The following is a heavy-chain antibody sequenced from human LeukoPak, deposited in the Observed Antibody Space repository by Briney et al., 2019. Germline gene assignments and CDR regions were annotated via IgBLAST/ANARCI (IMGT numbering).Heavy chain of an antibody. J-gene: IGHJ4*02. CDR3: ARTGYCSTTSCSAIDY. V-gene: IGHV5-51*01. CDR2: IYPGDSDT. CDR1: GYSFNSYW. Sequence: GESLKISCKGSGYSFNSYWIGWVRQMPGKGLEWMGIIYPGDSDTRYSPSFQGQVTISADKSISTAYLQWSSLKASDTAMYYRARTGYCSTTSCSAIDYWGQGTLVTVSS. D-gene: IGHD2-2*01.